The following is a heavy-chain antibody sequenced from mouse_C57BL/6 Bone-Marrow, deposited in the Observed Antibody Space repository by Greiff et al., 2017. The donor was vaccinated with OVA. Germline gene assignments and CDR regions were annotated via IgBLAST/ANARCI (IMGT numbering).Heavy chain of an antibody. Sequence: QVQLQQPGAELVKPGASVKMSCKASGYTFTSYWITWVKQRPGQGLEWIGDIYPGSGSTNYNEKFKSKATLTVDTSSSTAYMQLRSLTSEDSAVYYCAREGGKDAMDYWGQGTSVTVSS. V-gene: IGHV1-55*01. CDR3: AREGGKDAMDY. CDR1: GYTFTSYW. J-gene: IGHJ4*01. CDR2: IYPGSGST. D-gene: IGHD1-3*01.